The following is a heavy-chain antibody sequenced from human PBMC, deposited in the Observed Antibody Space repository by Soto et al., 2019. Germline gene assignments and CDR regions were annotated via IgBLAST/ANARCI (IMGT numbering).Heavy chain of an antibody. Sequence: PSETLSLTCTVSGGSISSGGYYWSWIRQHPGKGLEWIGYIYYSGSTYYNPSLKSRVTISVDTSKNQFSLKLSSVTAADTAVYYCERGKIAAAGTNYFDYWGQGTLVTVYS. D-gene: IGHD6-13*01. CDR3: ERGKIAAAGTNYFDY. V-gene: IGHV4-31*03. J-gene: IGHJ4*02. CDR2: IYYSGST. CDR1: GGSISSGGYY.